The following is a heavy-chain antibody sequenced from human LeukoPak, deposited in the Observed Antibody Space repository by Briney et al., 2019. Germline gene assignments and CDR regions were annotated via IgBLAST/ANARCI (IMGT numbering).Heavy chain of an antibody. J-gene: IGHJ4*02. CDR1: GYTFTSYG. CDR2: INPKSGST. CDR3: ARDPPLIILTVEVNY. D-gene: IGHD2-21*01. Sequence: ASVKVSCKASGYTFTSYGISWVRQAPGQGFEYMGWINPKSGSTNYAQKFQGRVTMTKDTSISTAYMELSSLTSDDSAVYYCARDPPLIILTVEVNYWGQGTLVTVSA. V-gene: IGHV1-2*02.